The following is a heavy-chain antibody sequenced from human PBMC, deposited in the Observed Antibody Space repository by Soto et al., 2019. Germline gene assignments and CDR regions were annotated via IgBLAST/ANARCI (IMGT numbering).Heavy chain of an antibody. J-gene: IGHJ4*02. V-gene: IGHV4-34*01. CDR2: ITQSGSI. Sequence: QVQLQQWGAGLLKPSETLSLTCAVYGGSFSGYYSNWIRQPPGKGLEWIGQITQSGSINYNHSLKSRVTISVDTSKNQFALKLNSVTAADTAVYFCARAGGDGSCDWGQGTLVTVSS. CDR3: ARAGGDGSCD. D-gene: IGHD2-21*01. CDR1: GGSFSGYY.